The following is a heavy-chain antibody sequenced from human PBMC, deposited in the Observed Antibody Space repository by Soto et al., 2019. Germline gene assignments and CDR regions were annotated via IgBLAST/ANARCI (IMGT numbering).Heavy chain of an antibody. CDR2: ISYDGSNK. J-gene: IGHJ3*02. CDR3: AGDSGLWGYYGSGSYYKNDAFDI. V-gene: IGHV3-30-3*01. CDR1: GFTFSSYA. D-gene: IGHD3-10*01. Sequence: PGGSLRLSCAASGFTFSSYAMRWVRQAPGKGLEWVAVISYDGSNKYYADSVKGRFTISRDNSKNTLYLQMNSLRAEDTAVYYCAGDSGLWGYYGSGSYYKNDAFDIWGQGTMVTVSS.